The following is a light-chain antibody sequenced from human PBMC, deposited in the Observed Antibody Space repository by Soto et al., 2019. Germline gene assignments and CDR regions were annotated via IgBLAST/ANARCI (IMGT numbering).Light chain of an antibody. CDR3: GSWDSSLSAYV. CDR1: SPNLGGNS. CDR2: DDN. V-gene: IGLV1-51*01. Sequence: QAVATQPPSVSAAPGQKVTISCFGSSPNLGGNSVSWYQQLPGTAPKLLIYDDNKRPSGIPDRFSGSKSGTSATLGITGFQTGDEADYYCGSWDSSLSAYVFGTGTKPPS. J-gene: IGLJ1*01.